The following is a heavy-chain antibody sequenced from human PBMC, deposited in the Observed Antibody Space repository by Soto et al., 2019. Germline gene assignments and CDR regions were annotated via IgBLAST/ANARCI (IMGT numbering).Heavy chain of an antibody. D-gene: IGHD6-13*01. J-gene: IGHJ6*02. CDR3: ARDLQYSRLFYGMDV. CDR1: GGSISSGGYY. CDR2: IYYSGST. V-gene: IGHV4-31*03. Sequence: PSETLSLTCTVSGGSISSGGYYWSWIRQHPGMGLEWIGYIYYSGSTYYNPSLKSRVTISVDTSKNQFSLKLSSVTAADTAVYYCARDLQYSRLFYGMDVWGQGTTVTVSS.